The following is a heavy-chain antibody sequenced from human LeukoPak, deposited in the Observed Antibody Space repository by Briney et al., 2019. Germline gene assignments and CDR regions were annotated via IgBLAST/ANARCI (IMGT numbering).Heavy chain of an antibody. J-gene: IGHJ5*02. D-gene: IGHD2-2*02. CDR3: ATGAPYRYCSSTSCYSWFDP. V-gene: IGHV1-18*01. CDR2: ISAYNGNT. Sequence: GASVKVSCKASGYTFTSYGISWVRQAPGQGLEWMGWISAYNGNTNYAQKLQGRVTMTTDTSTSTAYMELSSLRSEDTAVYYCATGAPYRYCSSTSCYSWFDPWGQGTLVTVSS. CDR1: GYTFTSYG.